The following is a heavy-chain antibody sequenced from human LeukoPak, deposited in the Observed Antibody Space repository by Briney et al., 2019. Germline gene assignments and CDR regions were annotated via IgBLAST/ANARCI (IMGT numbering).Heavy chain of an antibody. CDR3: ARVYYDFWSGASPLDY. D-gene: IGHD3-3*01. CDR2: ISYDGSNK. CDR1: GFTFSSYA. V-gene: IGHV3-30-3*01. J-gene: IGHJ4*02. Sequence: GGSLRLSCAASGFTFSSYAMHWVRQAPGKGLEWVAVISYDGSNKYYADSVKGRFTISRDNSKNTLYLQMNSLRAEDTAVYYCARVYYDFWSGASPLDYWGQGTLVTVSS.